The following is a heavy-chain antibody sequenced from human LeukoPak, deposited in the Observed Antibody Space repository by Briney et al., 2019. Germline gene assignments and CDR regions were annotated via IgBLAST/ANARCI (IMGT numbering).Heavy chain of an antibody. D-gene: IGHD2-2*01. CDR3: AKDGCSSTSCYVNY. CDR2: ISYDGSNK. CDR1: GFPFSNYG. V-gene: IGHV3-30*18. J-gene: IGHJ4*02. Sequence: GGSLRLSCAASGFPFSNYGMHWARKAQGKGWEWVAVISYDGSNKYYADSVKGRFTISRDNSKNTLYLQMNSLRAEDTAVYYCAKDGCSSTSCYVNYWGQGTLVTVSS.